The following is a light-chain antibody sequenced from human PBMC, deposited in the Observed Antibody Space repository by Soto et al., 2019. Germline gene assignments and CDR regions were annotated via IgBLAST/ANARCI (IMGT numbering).Light chain of an antibody. J-gene: IGKJ4*01. CDR3: QQRSTWHPT. Sequence: EIVLTQSPATLSLSPGERATLSCRASQSVRSYLAWYQQRSGQAPRLLMFDASHRATGIPARFSGSGSGTDCTLTISSLEPEDFAVYYCQQRSTWHPTFGGGIKVEIK. CDR1: QSVRSY. V-gene: IGKV3-11*01. CDR2: DAS.